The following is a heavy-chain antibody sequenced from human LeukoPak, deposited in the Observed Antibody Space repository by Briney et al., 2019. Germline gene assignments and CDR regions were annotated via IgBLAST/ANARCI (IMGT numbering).Heavy chain of an antibody. Sequence: ASVKVSCKASGYTFTGYYMNWVRQAPGQELEWMRWINPNRGGTNYEQKFQGRVTMTRDTSISTAYIELSRLRSDDTAVYYCAREGRGSGYDLRRDFDYWGQGTLVTVSS. CDR3: AREGRGSGYDLRRDFDY. J-gene: IGHJ4*02. V-gene: IGHV1-2*02. D-gene: IGHD5-12*01. CDR2: INPNRGGT. CDR1: GYTFTGYY.